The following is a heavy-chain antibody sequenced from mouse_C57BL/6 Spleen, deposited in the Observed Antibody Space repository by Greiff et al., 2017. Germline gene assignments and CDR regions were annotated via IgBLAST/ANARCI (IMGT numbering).Heavy chain of an antibody. CDR2: IDPSDSET. J-gene: IGHJ2*01. V-gene: IGHV1-52*01. Sequence: QVQLQPPGAELVRPGSSVKLSCKASGYTFTSYWMHWVKQRPIQGLEWIGNIDPSDSETHYNQKFKDKATLTVDKSSSTAYMQLSSLTSEDSAVYYCAREHDGHYFDYWGQGTTLTVSS. CDR3: AREHDGHYFDY. D-gene: IGHD2-3*01. CDR1: GYTFTSYW.